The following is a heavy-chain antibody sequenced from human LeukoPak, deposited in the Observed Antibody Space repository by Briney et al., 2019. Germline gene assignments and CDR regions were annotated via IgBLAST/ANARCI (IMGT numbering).Heavy chain of an antibody. D-gene: IGHD3-10*01. V-gene: IGHV1-8*01. CDR2: MNPNSGNT. J-gene: IGHJ6*02. CDR1: GHTFTSYD. CDR3: ARGSGLSDYYYYYGMDV. Sequence: ASVKVSCKASGHTFTSYDINWVRQATGQGLEWMGWMNPNSGNTGYAQKFQGRVTMTRNTSISTAYMELSSLRSEDTAVYYCARGSGLSDYYYYYGMDVWGQGTTVTVSS.